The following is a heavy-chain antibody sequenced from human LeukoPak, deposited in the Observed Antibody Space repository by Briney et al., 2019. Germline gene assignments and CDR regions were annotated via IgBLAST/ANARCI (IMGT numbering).Heavy chain of an antibody. CDR2: ISSSGSTT. Sequence: GGSLRLSCAASGFTFSSYEMNWVRQAPGKGLEWVSYISSSGSTTYYADSVKGRFTISRDNAKNSLYLQMNSLRAEDTAVYYCAKPRSSGYYPDAFDIWGQGTMVTVSS. CDR1: GFTFSSYE. CDR3: AKPRSSGYYPDAFDI. D-gene: IGHD3-22*01. V-gene: IGHV3-48*03. J-gene: IGHJ3*02.